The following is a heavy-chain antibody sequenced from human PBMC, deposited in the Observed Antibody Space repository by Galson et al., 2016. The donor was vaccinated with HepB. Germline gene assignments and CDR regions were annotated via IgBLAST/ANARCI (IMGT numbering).Heavy chain of an antibody. V-gene: IGHV3-23*01. Sequence: SLRLSCAASGFSFNSYDMNWVRQAPGKGLEWVSIISANGEAAYYTDSVQGRFSIFRDNSKNTLYLQMSSLRAEDTAIYYCARDRSSSSWYFGYLDLWGQGTLVTVSS. CDR1: GFSFNSYD. D-gene: IGHD6-13*01. J-gene: IGHJ5*02. CDR3: ARDRSSSSWYFGYLDL. CDR2: ISANGEAA.